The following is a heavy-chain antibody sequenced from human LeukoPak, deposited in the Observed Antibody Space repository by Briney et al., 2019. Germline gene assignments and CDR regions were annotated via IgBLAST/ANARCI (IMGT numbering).Heavy chain of an antibody. CDR2: ISSSSSTI. J-gene: IGHJ4*02. V-gene: IGHV3-48*04. CDR1: GFTFSSYN. CDR3: ARDRTTVTVFDY. D-gene: IGHD4-17*01. Sequence: GGSLRLSCAASGFTFSSYNMNWVRQAPGKGLEWVSDISSSSSTIYYADSVKGRFTVSRDNAKNTLYLQMNSLRADDTAVYYCARDRTTVTVFDYWGQGTLVTVSS.